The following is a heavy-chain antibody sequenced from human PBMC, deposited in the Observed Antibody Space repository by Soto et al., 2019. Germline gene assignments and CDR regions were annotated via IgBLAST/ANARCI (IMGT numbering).Heavy chain of an antibody. Sequence: EVQLVESGGTLVQPGGSLRLSCAASGFTVSSNYMSWVRQAPGKGLEWVSVIYSGGSTYYAASVKGRFTISRHNSENRLYLKMNSLRTEVSSMYYWARGPFYVFWRGAQVFDYWGQGPPVTVSS. J-gene: IGHJ4*02. CDR3: ARGPFYVFWRGAQVFDY. CDR2: IYSGGST. D-gene: IGHD3-3*01. CDR1: GFTVSSNY. V-gene: IGHV3-53*04.